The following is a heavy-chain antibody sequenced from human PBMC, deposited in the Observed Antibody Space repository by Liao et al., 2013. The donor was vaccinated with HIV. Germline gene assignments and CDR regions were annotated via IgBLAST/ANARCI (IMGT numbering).Heavy chain of an antibody. Sequence: QVQLQESGPGLVKPSETLSLTCSVSGGSIGSFYWSWIRQPPGKGLEWIGYIAYSGGANYNPSLKSRVTISLDTSKNQFSLMLSSVTAADTAVYYCARRKVGGDAFDFWGQGTKVTVSS. D-gene: IGHD3-16*01. J-gene: IGHJ3*01. CDR3: ARRKVGGDAFDF. CDR2: IAYSGGA. V-gene: IGHV4-59*01. CDR1: GGSIGSFY.